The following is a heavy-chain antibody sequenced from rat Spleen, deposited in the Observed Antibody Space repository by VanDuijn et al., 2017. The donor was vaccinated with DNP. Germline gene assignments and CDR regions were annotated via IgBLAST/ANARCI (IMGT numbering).Heavy chain of an antibody. V-gene: IGHV5-22*01. Sequence: EVQLVESGGGLVQPGRSMKLSCAASGFTFSNYDMAWVRQAPKKGLEWVATISYDGSSTNYRDSVKGRFTISRNNAKSTLYLQMNSLRSEDTATYYCARLGGDWGQGVMVTVSS. J-gene: IGHJ2*01. CDR1: GFTFSNYD. CDR2: ISYDGSST. D-gene: IGHD5-1*01. CDR3: ARLGGD.